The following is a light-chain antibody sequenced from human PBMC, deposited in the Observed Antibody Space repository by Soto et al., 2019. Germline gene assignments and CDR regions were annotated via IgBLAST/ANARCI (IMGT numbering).Light chain of an antibody. CDR1: SSDVGGYNY. V-gene: IGLV2-11*01. J-gene: IGLJ1*01. CDR2: DVS. Sequence: QSALTQPRSVSGSPEQSVTISCTGTSSDVGGYNYVSWYQQHPGKAPKLMIYDVSNRPSGVPDRFSGSKSGNTASLTISGLQAEDEADYYCCSYAGSYSLYVFGTGTKVTV. CDR3: CSYAGSYSLYV.